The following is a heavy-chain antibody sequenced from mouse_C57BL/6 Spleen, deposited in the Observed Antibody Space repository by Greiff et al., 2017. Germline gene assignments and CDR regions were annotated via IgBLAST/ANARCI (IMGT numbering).Heavy chain of an antibody. D-gene: IGHD3-1*01. CDR3: AGKGYSFDAMDY. CDR2: ISSGSSSI. V-gene: IGHV5-17*01. Sequence: EVLGVESGGGLVKPGGSLKLSCAASGFTFSDYGMHWVRQAPEKGLEWVAYISSGSSSIYYADTVKGRFTISRDNAKNTLFLQMTSLRSEDTAMYYCAGKGYSFDAMDYWGQGTSVTVSS. J-gene: IGHJ4*01. CDR1: GFTFSDYG.